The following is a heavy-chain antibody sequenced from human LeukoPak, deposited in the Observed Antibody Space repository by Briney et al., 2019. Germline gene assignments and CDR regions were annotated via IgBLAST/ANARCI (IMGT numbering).Heavy chain of an antibody. Sequence: GGSLRLSCAASGFTFSSYWMSWVRQAPGKGLEWVANIKQGGSEKYYVDSVKGRFTISRDNAKNSLYLQMNSLRAEDTAVYYCARRHCSGGSCYSHYYYMDVWGKGTTVTVSS. CDR1: GFTFSSYW. CDR2: IKQGGSEK. D-gene: IGHD2-15*01. CDR3: ARRHCSGGSCYSHYYYMDV. V-gene: IGHV3-7*01. J-gene: IGHJ6*03.